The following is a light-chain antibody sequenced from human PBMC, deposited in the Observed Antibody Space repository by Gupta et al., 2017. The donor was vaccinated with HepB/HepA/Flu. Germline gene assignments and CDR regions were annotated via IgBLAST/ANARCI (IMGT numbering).Light chain of an antibody. CDR2: DAS. CDR1: QSVSSN. V-gene: IGKV3-11*01. Sequence: EIVLTQSPATLSLSPGESATLTCRASQSVSSNLAWYQPKPGQAPRLLIYDASNRATGIPARFSGSGSGTDFALTISSIGPEDFAVYYCQQRSNWPPGVTFGPGTKVEIK. CDR3: QQRSNWPPGVT. J-gene: IGKJ3*01.